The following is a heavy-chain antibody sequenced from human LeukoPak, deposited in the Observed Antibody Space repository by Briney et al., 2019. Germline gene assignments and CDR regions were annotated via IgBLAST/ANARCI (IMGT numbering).Heavy chain of an antibody. CDR1: GGSFSGYY. V-gene: IGHV4-34*01. J-gene: IGHJ4*02. CDR2: INHSGST. Sequence: PSETLSLTCAVYGGSFSGYYWSWIRQPPGKGLEWIGEINHSGSTNYNPSLKSRVTISVDTSKNQFSLKLSSVTAADTAVYYCARGRSIAVAVEAGDPPYYFDYWGQGTLVTVSS. D-gene: IGHD6-19*01. CDR3: ARGRSIAVAVEAGDPPYYFDY.